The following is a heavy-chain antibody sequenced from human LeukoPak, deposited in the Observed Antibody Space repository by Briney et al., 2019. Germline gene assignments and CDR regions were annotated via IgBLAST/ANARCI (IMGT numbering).Heavy chain of an antibody. V-gene: IGHV1-2*02. CDR2: INPNSGGT. J-gene: IGHJ4*02. D-gene: IGHD3-3*01. CDR3: ARNYDFWSGYYSPRSYFDY. CDR1: GYTFTGYY. Sequence: GASVKVSCKASGYTFTGYYMHWVLQAPGQGLGWMGWINPNSGGTNYAQKFQGRVTMTRDTSISTAYMELSRLRSDDTAVYYCARNYDFWSGYYSPRSYFDYWGQGTLVTVSS.